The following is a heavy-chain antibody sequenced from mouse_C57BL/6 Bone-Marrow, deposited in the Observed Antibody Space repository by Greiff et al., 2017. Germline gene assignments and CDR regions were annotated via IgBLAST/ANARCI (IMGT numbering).Heavy chain of an antibody. J-gene: IGHJ3*01. D-gene: IGHD2-4*01. CDR2: INPYNGGT. CDR1: GYTFTDYY. V-gene: IGHV1-19*01. CDR3: ARKGFYYDSY. Sequence: VQLQQSGPVLVKPGASVKMSCKASGYTFTDYYMNWVKQSHGKSLEWIGVINPYNGGTSYNQKFKGKATLTVDKSSSTAYMELNSLTSEDSAVCYSARKGFYYDSYWGQGTLVTVSA.